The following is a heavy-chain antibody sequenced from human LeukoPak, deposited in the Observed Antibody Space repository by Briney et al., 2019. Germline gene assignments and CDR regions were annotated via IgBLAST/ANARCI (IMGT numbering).Heavy chain of an antibody. D-gene: IGHD2-2*01. J-gene: IGHJ6*03. V-gene: IGHV3-9*03. CDR3: AKVASPYYYYYYMDV. CDR2: ISWNSGSI. CDR1: GFTFDDYA. Sequence: GGSLRLSCAASGFTFDDYAMHWVRQAPGKGLDRVSGISWNSGSIGYADSVKGRFTISSDNVKNSLYLQMHSLRAEDMALYYCAKVASPYYYYYYMDVWGKGTTVTVSS.